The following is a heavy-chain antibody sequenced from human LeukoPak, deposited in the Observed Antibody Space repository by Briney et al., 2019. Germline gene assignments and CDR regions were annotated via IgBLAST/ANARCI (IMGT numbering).Heavy chain of an antibody. CDR1: RYTFTSYD. Sequence: ASVKVSCKASRYTFTSYDINWVRQATGQGLEWMGWMNPNSGNTGYAQKFQGRVTITRNTSISTAYMELSSLRSEDTAVYYCARGQDFWSGDWFDPWGQGTLVTVSS. J-gene: IGHJ5*02. D-gene: IGHD3-3*01. V-gene: IGHV1-8*03. CDR2: MNPNSGNT. CDR3: ARGQDFWSGDWFDP.